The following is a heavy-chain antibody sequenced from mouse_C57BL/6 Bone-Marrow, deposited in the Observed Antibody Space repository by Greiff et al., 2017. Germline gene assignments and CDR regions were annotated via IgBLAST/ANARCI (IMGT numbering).Heavy chain of an antibody. CDR2: IDPSDSYT. CDR1: GYTFTSYW. J-gene: IGHJ2*01. CDR3: AREGLRRGFDY. D-gene: IGHD2-4*01. Sequence: QVQLQQPGAELVMPGASVKLSCKASGYTFTSYWMHWVKQRPGQGLEWIGEIDPSDSYTNYNQKFKGKSTLTVDNSSSTAYMQLSSLTSEDSAVYYCAREGLRRGFDYWGQGTTLTVSS. V-gene: IGHV1-69*01.